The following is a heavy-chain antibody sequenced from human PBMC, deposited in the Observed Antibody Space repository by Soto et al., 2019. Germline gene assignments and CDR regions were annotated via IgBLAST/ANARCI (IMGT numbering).Heavy chain of an antibody. CDR3: ARDRATMVRGVIPRWFDP. V-gene: IGHV4-34*01. CDR2: INHSGST. CDR1: GGSFSGYY. J-gene: IGHJ5*02. Sequence: QVQLQQWGAGLLKPSETLSLTCAVYGGSFSGYYWSWIRQPPGKGLEWIGEINHSGSTNYNPSLKSRVTISVDPPKNQFSLKLSSVTAADTAVYYCARDRATMVRGVIPRWFDPWGQGTLVTVSS. D-gene: IGHD3-10*01.